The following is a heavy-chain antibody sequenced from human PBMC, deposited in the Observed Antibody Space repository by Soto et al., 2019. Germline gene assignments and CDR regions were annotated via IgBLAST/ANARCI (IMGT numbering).Heavy chain of an antibody. J-gene: IGHJ6*02. D-gene: IGHD3-9*01. CDR1: GFTISTA. Sequence: WGSLRLSCAASGFTISTAMTWMRQAPVQGLEWMGCINPKNGDTHYAQRFQGRVTMTRDTSLNLVHMDLSGLRSDDAAVYYCARDTRGTGGFDEMDIWGQGTSVTVSS. V-gene: IGHV1-2*02. CDR3: ARDTRGTGGFDEMDI. CDR2: INPKNGDT.